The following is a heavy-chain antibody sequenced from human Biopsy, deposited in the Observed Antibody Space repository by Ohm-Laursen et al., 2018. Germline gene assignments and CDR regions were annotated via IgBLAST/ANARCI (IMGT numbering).Heavy chain of an antibody. V-gene: IGHV3-74*01. CDR1: GFSFDNYV. J-gene: IGHJ2*01. D-gene: IGHD1-7*01. CDR3: ARGGGGNSRDWYFDL. CDR2: FNSDGSST. Sequence: SLRLSCAASGFSFDNYVMHWVRQAPGKGLVWVSRFNSDGSSTSYADSVKGRFTISRDNANNTLYLQMNSLRAEDTAVYYCARGGGGNSRDWYFDLWGRGTLVTVSS.